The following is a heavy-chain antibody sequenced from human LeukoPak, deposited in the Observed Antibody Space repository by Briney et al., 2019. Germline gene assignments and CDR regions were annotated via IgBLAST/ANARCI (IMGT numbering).Heavy chain of an antibody. CDR3: ARDPGGGGYSYVFDY. V-gene: IGHV3-64*01. CDR2: ISSNGGST. J-gene: IGHJ4*02. D-gene: IGHD5-18*01. CDR1: GFTFSSYA. Sequence: GGSLRLSCAASGFTFSSYAMHWVRQAPGKGLEYVSAISSNGGSTYYANSVKGRFTISRDNSKNTLYLQMGSLRAEDMAVYYCARDPGGGGYSYVFDYWGQGTLVTVSS.